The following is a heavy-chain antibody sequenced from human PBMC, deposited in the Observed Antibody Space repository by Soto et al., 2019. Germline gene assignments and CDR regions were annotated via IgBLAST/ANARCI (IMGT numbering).Heavy chain of an antibody. V-gene: IGHV1-18*01. CDR3: ARFHAYYYDSSRHYAAAFDI. J-gene: IGHJ3*02. Sequence: ASVKVSFKASGYTFTSYGISWVRQAPGQGLEWMGWISAYNGNTNYAQKLQGRVTMTTDTSTSTAYMELRSLRSDDTAVYYCARFHAYYYDSSRHYAAAFDIWGQGTMVTVSS. D-gene: IGHD3-22*01. CDR2: ISAYNGNT. CDR1: GYTFTSYG.